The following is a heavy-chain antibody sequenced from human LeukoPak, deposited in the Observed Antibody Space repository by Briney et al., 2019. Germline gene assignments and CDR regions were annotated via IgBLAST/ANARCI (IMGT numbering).Heavy chain of an antibody. D-gene: IGHD2-15*01. CDR3: ARAVRGYCSGGSCYALDY. Sequence: RPGGSLRLSCAASGFTFSSYAMSWVRQAPGKGLEWVSAISGSGGSTYYADSVKGRFTISRDNAKNTLYLQMNSLRAEDTAVYYCARAVRGYCSGGSCYALDYWGQGTLVTVSS. J-gene: IGHJ4*02. CDR1: GFTFSSYA. V-gene: IGHV3-23*01. CDR2: ISGSGGST.